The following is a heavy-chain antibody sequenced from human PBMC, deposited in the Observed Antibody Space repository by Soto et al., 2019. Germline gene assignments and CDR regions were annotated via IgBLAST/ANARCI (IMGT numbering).Heavy chain of an antibody. CDR1: GFTFSSYA. CDR2: ISYDGSNK. V-gene: IGHV3-30-3*01. D-gene: IGHD2-15*01. CDR3: ARGGRYCSGGSCYFPDAFDI. Sequence: SLRLSCAASGFTFSSYAMHWVRQAPGKGLEWVAVISYDGSNKYYADSVKGRFTISRDNSKNTLYLQMNSLRAEDTAVYYCARGGRYCSGGSCYFPDAFDIWGEGTMVTVSS. J-gene: IGHJ3*02.